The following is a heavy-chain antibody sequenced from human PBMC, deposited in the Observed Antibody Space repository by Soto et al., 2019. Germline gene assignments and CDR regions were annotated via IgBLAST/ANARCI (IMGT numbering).Heavy chain of an antibody. CDR3: AIHSTGYEDS. Sequence: GESLKISCQGSGYRFTSYWIGWVRQMPGRGLEWMGIIHPYDFDTRYSPSFQGQVTISADMPISTAYLQWSSLRTSDTAMYYCAIHSTGYEDSWGQGTLVTVSS. D-gene: IGHD5-12*01. V-gene: IGHV5-51*04. J-gene: IGHJ5*02. CDR2: IHPYDFDT. CDR1: GYRFTSYW.